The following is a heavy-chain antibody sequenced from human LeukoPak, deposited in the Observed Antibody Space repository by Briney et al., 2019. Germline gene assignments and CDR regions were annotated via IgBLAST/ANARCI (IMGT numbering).Heavy chain of an antibody. CDR1: GGSISSSGYY. V-gene: IGHV4-39*02. CDR3: AREEYSSSWGGLDY. J-gene: IGHJ4*02. D-gene: IGHD6-6*01. Sequence: PSETLSLTCTVSGGSISSSGYYWGWIRQPPGKGLEWIGSIYYSGSTYYNPSLQSRVTISVDTSKNQFSLKSSSVTAADTAVYYCAREEYSSSWGGLDYWGQGTLVTVSS. CDR2: IYYSGST.